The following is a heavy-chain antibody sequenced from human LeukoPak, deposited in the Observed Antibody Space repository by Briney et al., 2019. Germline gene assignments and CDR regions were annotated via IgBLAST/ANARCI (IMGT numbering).Heavy chain of an antibody. Sequence: GGSLRLSCAASGFTFSYYSMNWVRQAPGKGLEWVSYISSTSSTICYTDSVEGRFTISRDNAKNSLYLQMNSLRDEDTAMYYCARGRTDFDYWGQGTLVTVSS. J-gene: IGHJ4*02. CDR2: ISSTSSTI. CDR1: GFTFSYYS. CDR3: ARGRTDFDY. V-gene: IGHV3-48*02.